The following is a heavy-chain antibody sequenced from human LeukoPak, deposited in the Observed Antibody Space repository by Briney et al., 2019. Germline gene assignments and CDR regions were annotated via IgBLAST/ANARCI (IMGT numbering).Heavy chain of an antibody. CDR1: GGSIGSHY. CDR2: IHYTGHT. Sequence: SETLSLTCTVSGGSIGSHYWSWIRQPPGKGLEWIGYIHYTGHTRYNPSLTNRVSISADTSKNQFSLILNSLTTADTAVYYCVRDHEVITPAVGHWFDPWGQGPSHRLL. CDR3: VRDHEVITPAVGHWFDP. V-gene: IGHV4-59*11. J-gene: IGHJ5*02. D-gene: IGHD4-23*01.